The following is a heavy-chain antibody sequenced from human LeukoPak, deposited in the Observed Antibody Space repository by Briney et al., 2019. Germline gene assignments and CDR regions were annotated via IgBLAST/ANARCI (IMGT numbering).Heavy chain of an antibody. CDR2: IYYSGRT. CDR1: GGSISSSSYY. V-gene: IGHV4-39*01. D-gene: IGHD3-22*01. J-gene: IGHJ4*02. Sequence: SETLSLTCTVSGGSISSSSYYWGWIRQPPGKGLEWIGSIYYSGRTYYNPSLKSRVTISVDTSKNQFYLNLRFVTAADTAVYYCARYHDSSDYWGQGTLVTVSS. CDR3: ARYHDSSDY.